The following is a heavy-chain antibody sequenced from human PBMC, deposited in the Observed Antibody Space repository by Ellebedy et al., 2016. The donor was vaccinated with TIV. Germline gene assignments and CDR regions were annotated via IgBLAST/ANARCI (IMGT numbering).Heavy chain of an antibody. CDR2: ISWNSGSI. V-gene: IGHV3-9*01. J-gene: IGHJ4*02. CDR3: ARGSDPGFDY. D-gene: IGHD3-10*01. CDR1: GFTFDDYA. Sequence: SLKISXAASGFTFDDYAMHWVRQAPGKGLEWVSGISWNSGSIGYADSVKGRFTISRDNAKNSLYLQMNSLRAEDTAVYYCARGSDPGFDYWGQGTLVTVSS.